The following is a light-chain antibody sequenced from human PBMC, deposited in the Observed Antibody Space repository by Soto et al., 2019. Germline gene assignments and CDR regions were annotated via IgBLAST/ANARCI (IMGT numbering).Light chain of an antibody. V-gene: IGLV1-40*01. CDR2: KNN. CDR3: QSYDNSLSGPL. Sequence: QSVLTQPPSVSGAPGQTITMSCTGSGSNVGASDDVHWYQVLPGAGPRLLIYKNNNRPPGVPDRFSGSKSGTSASLAITGRRAEDETDYYCQSYDNSLSGPLFGGGTKLPVL. CDR1: GSNVGASDD. J-gene: IGLJ3*02.